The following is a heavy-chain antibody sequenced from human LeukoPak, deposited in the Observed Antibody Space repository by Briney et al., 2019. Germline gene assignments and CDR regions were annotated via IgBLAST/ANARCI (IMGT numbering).Heavy chain of an antibody. J-gene: IGHJ3*01. Sequence: PGGSLRLSCAASGFTFSGFVISWVRQAPGKGPQWVADISGSGGSTYYADSVKGRFSVSRDNSKNMVYLELNGLRAEDTSVYYCAKNHEHGRCAGFDFWAEGALVAVSS. V-gene: IGHV3-23*01. D-gene: IGHD2-21*01. CDR1: GFTFSGFV. CDR2: ISGSGGST. CDR3: AKNHEHGRCAGFDF.